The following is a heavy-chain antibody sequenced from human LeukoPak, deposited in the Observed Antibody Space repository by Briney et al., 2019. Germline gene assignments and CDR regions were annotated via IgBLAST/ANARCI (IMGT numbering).Heavy chain of an antibody. CDR2: IYYSGST. Sequence: SETLSLTCTVSGGSISSSSYYWGWIRQPPGKGLEWIGSIYYSGSTYYNPSLKSRVTISVDSSKNQFSLKLSSVTAADTAVYYCASKRAMVNAFDIWGQGTMVTVSS. J-gene: IGHJ3*02. V-gene: IGHV4-39*01. CDR3: ASKRAMVNAFDI. CDR1: GGSISSSSYY. D-gene: IGHD5-18*01.